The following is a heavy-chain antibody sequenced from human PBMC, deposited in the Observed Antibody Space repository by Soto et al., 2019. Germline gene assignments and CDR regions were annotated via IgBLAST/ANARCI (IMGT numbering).Heavy chain of an antibody. CDR3: AKGTALTPHHDAFHI. V-gene: IGHV3-23*01. CDR1: GFAFSNFA. Sequence: EVQLLESGGGSVQPGGSLRLSCAASGFAFSNFAMTWVRQAPGKGLEWVSTISGSGGYTYYGDSVKGRFTISRDDSKNTLYLHLNSLTSQDTAVYYCAKGTALTPHHDAFHIWGQGTMVTVSS. CDR2: ISGSGGYT. D-gene: IGHD4-17*01. J-gene: IGHJ3*02.